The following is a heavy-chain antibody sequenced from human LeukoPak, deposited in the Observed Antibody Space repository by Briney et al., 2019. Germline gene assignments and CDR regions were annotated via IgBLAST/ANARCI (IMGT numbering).Heavy chain of an antibody. CDR1: GFTFNSYW. CDR3: ARGQQLLDY. Sequence: GGSLRLSCAASGFTFNSYWMSWVRQAPGKGLEWVSVIYSGGSTYYADSVKGRFTISRDNSKNTLYLQMNSLRAEDTAVYYCARGQQLLDYWGQGTLVTVSS. CDR2: IYSGGST. J-gene: IGHJ4*02. V-gene: IGHV3-53*01. D-gene: IGHD6-13*01.